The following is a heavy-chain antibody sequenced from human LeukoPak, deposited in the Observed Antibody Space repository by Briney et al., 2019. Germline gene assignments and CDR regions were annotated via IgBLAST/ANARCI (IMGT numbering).Heavy chain of an antibody. Sequence: SETLSLTCAVYGGSFSGYYWSWIRQPPGKGLEWIGEINHSGSTNYNPSLKSRVTISVDTSKNQFSLKLRSVTAADTAVYYCARMPYVWGSYRPRNAFDIWGQGTMVTVSS. V-gene: IGHV4-34*01. D-gene: IGHD3-16*02. CDR1: GGSFSGYY. CDR2: INHSGST. CDR3: ARMPYVWGSYRPRNAFDI. J-gene: IGHJ3*02.